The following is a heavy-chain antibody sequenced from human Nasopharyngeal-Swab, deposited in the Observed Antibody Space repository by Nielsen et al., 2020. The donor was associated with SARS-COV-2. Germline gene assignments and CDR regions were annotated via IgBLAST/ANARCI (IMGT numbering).Heavy chain of an antibody. Sequence: GRSLRLSCVASGFTFRDYWMTWVRQAPGKGLEWVANIKQDGSEKYYVDSVKGRFTVSRDNPKNLLYLQVNSLRAEDTAVYYCARQGVFVPAYFHQYYMDVWGKGTTVTVSS. CDR2: IKQDGSEK. D-gene: IGHD3-16*02. CDR1: GFTFRDYW. J-gene: IGHJ6*03. CDR3: ARQGVFVPAYFHQYYMDV. V-gene: IGHV3-7*03.